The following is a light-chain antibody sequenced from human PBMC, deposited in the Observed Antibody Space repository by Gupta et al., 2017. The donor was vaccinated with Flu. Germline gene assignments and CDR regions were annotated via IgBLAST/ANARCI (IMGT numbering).Light chain of an antibody. CDR2: STH. CDR1: SSNIGSNT. J-gene: IGLJ3*02. Sequence: SVLTQPPSVSGTPGQRVTISCSGSSSNIGSNTVNWYQQLPGAAPKVLIYSTHQRPSEVPDRFSGSKSGTSASLAITGLQSEDEADYYCAVWDDSLNGVVFAAGTKLTGL. CDR3: AVWDDSLNGVV. V-gene: IGLV1-44*01.